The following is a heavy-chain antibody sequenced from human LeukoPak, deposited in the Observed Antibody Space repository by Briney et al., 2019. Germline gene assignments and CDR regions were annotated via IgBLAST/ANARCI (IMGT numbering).Heavy chain of an antibody. J-gene: IGHJ6*02. CDR1: GGSISSGGYY. CDR3: ARTYGRYGMDV. CDR2: IYYSGST. V-gene: IGHV4-61*08. D-gene: IGHD4-17*01. Sequence: PSETLSLTCTVSGGSISSGGYYWSWIRQPPGKGLEWIGYIYYSGSTNYNPSLKSRVTISVDTSKNQFSLKLSSVTAADTAVYYCARTYGRYGMDVWGQGTTVTVSS.